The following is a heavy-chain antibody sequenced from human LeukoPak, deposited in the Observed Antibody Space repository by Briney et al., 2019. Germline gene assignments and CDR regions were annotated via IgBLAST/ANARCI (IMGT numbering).Heavy chain of an antibody. CDR2: INPGGNSI. V-gene: IGHV3-74*01. D-gene: IGHD1-14*01. J-gene: IGHJ4*02. CDR1: GFTFSSYW. Sequence: GGSLRLSCAASGFTFSSYWMHWLRQVPRKGLVWVARINPGGNSITYADSVKGRFTISRDNAKNTLYLQMDSLRAEDTGVSYCARSNQADDYWGQGTLVNVSS. CDR3: ARSNQADDY.